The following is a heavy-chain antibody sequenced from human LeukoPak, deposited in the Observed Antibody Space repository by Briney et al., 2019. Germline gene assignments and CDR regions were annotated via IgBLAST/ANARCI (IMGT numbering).Heavy chain of an antibody. CDR1: GSTFNNAW. J-gene: IGHJ4*02. D-gene: IGHD3-10*01. CDR2: IKSKTAGGTT. CDR3: TTGPPRGDLLCPGT. Sequence: PGGSLRLSCAASGSTFNNAWMNWVRQAPGKGLEWVGRIKSKTAGGTTDYAAPVKGRFTISRDDSKTTLYLQMNSLQTEDTAGYYCTTGPPRGDLLCPGTGGQGTLVTVSS. V-gene: IGHV3-15*01.